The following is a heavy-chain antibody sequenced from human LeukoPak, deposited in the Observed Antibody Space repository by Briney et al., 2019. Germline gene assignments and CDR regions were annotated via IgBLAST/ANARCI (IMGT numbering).Heavy chain of an antibody. CDR2: IYPSGSDT. Sequence: GESLKISCKGSGYQFTNYWIGWVRQRPGKGLGLMGIIYPSGSDTTYSPAFEGQVSISADISIGTAYLQWSSLKAPDSAMYYCASRTVYGPGSFDYWGQGTLVTVSS. CDR1: GYQFTNYW. D-gene: IGHD3-10*01. V-gene: IGHV5-51*01. CDR3: ASRTVYGPGSFDY. J-gene: IGHJ4*02.